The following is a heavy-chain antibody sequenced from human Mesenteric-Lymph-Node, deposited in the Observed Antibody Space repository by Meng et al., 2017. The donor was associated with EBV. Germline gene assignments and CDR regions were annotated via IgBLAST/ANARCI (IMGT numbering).Heavy chain of an antibody. Sequence: QEQLQESGPGLVKASETLSLTCTVSGGSVTTGSYYWSWIRQPPGKGLEWMGYIYYSGSSNYNPSLKSRVTISLDTSKNQFSLKLSSVTAADTAVYYCARVFPDLDYWGQGTLVTVSS. CDR2: IYYSGSS. CDR1: GGSVTTGSYY. CDR3: ARVFPDLDY. J-gene: IGHJ4*02. V-gene: IGHV4-61*01.